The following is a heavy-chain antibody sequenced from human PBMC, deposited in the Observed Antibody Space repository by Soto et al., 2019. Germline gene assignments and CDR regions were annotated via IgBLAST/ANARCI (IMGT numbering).Heavy chain of an antibody. J-gene: IGHJ5*02. CDR3: AKNSGWFNT. D-gene: IGHD3-10*01. V-gene: IGHV3-23*01. CDR2: IDGSGGTT. CDR1: GFPFSSTD. Sequence: GGSLRLSCAASGFPFSSTDMTWVRQAPGKGLEWVSTIDGSGGTTYYADSVKGRFTISRDNSINTVFLQMNSLRADDTALYFCAKNSGWFNTWGQGALVTV.